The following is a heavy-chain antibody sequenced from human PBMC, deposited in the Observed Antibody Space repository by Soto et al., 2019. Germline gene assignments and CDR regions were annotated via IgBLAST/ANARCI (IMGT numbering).Heavy chain of an antibody. J-gene: IGHJ5*02. V-gene: IGHV3-33*01. CDR3: ARSSDYGDYEGLDP. D-gene: IGHD4-17*01. Sequence: GGSLRLSCAASGFTFSSYGMHWVRQAPGKGLEWVAVIWYDGSNKYYADSVKGRFTISRDNSKNTLYLQMNSLRAEDTAVYYCARSSDYGDYEGLDPWGQGTLVTVSS. CDR2: IWYDGSNK. CDR1: GFTFSSYG.